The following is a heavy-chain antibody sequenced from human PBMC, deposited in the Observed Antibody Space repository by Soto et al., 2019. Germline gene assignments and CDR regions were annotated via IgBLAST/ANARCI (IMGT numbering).Heavy chain of an antibody. D-gene: IGHD3-10*01. CDR3: ARGRTLLLWFGESRSNWFDP. J-gene: IGHJ5*02. CDR2: INAGNGNT. Sequence: ASVKVSCKTSGYTFTSYTFHWVRQAPGQSFEWMGWINAGNGNTKYSQNFQGRVTITRDTSASTAYMELNSLTSEGTAIYYCARGRTLLLWFGESRSNWFDPWGQGTLVTVSS. V-gene: IGHV1-3*01. CDR1: GYTFTSYT.